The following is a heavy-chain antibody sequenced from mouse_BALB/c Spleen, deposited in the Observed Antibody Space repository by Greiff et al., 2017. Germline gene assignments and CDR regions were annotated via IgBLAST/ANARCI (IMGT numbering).Heavy chain of an antibody. CDR2: ISYSGST. J-gene: IGHJ4*01. CDR3: ARRGYGSSCGYAMDY. D-gene: IGHD1-1*01. Sequence: EVQRVESGPSLVKPSQTLSLTCSVTGDSITSGYWNWIRKFPGNKLEYMGYISYSGSTYYNPSHKSRISISRDTSTNQYYLQLNPVTTEDTATYYCARRGYGSSCGYAMDYWGQGTSVTVSS. V-gene: IGHV3-8*02. CDR1: GDSITSGY.